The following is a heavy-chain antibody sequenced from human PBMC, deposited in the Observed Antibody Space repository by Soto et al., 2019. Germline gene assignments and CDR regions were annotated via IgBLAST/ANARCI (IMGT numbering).Heavy chain of an antibody. CDR1: GGTFSSYA. CDR3: ASFFGVVPYYYYGMDV. CDR2: IIPIFGTA. J-gene: IGHJ6*02. V-gene: IGHV1-69*13. D-gene: IGHD3-3*01. Sequence: SVKFSCKASGGTFSSYAISWVRQAPGQGLEWMGGIIPIFGTANYAQKFQGRVTITADESTSTAYMELSSLRSEDTAVYYCASFFGVVPYYYYGMDVWGQGTTVTVSS.